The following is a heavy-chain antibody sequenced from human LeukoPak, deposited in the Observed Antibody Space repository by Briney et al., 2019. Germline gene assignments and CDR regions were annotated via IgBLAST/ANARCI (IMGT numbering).Heavy chain of an antibody. CDR2: IYTSGST. V-gene: IGHV4-61*02. J-gene: IGHJ4*02. CDR1: GGSISSGSYY. Sequence: PSQTLSLTCTVSGGSISSGSYYWRWIRQPAGKGLEWIGRIYTSGSTNYNPSLKSRVTISVDTSKNQFSLKLSSVTAADTAVYYCARVYGDSTGVDYWGQGTLVTVSS. CDR3: ARVYGDSTGVDY. D-gene: IGHD4-17*01.